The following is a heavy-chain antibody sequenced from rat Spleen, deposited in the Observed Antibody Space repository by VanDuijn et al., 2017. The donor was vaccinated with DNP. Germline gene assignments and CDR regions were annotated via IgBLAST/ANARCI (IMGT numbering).Heavy chain of an antibody. J-gene: IGHJ3*01. CDR3: TKAGNGGLAY. CDR2: IRTKPNTYAT. CDR1: GFTFSSAA. V-gene: IGHV10-5*01. D-gene: IGHD1-11*01. Sequence: VQVVESGGGLVQPKESLKISCAASGFTFSSAAMYWVRQAPGQGLEWVARIRTKPNTYATYYADSVKGRFTISRDDSKSMVYLQMDNLKTEDTAMYYCTKAGNGGLAYWGQGTLVTVSS.